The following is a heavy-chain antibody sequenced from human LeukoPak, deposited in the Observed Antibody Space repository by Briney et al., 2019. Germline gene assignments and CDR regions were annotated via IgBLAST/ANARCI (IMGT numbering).Heavy chain of an antibody. CDR2: INWNSGSI. V-gene: IGHV3-9*01. CDR3: ARVYLERLTAGYFDH. J-gene: IGHJ4*02. Sequence: GGSLRLSCAASGFTFDDYAMHWVRQAPGKGLEWVSGINWNSGSIGYADSVKGRFTISRDNAKNTLYLQMNSLRDEDSAAYYCARVYLERLTAGYFDHWGQGTWVTVSP. D-gene: IGHD2-8*01. CDR1: GFTFDDYA.